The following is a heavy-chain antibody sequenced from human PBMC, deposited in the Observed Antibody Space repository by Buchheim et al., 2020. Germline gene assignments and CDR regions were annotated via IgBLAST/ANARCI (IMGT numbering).Heavy chain of an antibody. D-gene: IGHD1-26*01. CDR2: LYFCGRT. Sequence: QVKLQESGPGLVQPSGTLSLICAVSGDSISRSKSWHWVRQPPGRGLEWIGELYFCGRTNYNPSLKSRIMISVDESKNHFSPNLTSVTAADTAVYYCARADSKWEGLGSWGQGTL. V-gene: IGHV4-4*02. J-gene: IGHJ5*02. CDR3: ARADSKWEGLGS. CDR1: GDSISRSKS.